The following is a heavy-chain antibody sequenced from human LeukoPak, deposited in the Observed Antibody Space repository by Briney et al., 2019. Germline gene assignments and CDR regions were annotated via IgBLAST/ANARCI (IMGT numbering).Heavy chain of an antibody. D-gene: IGHD2-2*02. CDR3: ARGGVGSSTSCYTCRAFDI. CDR2: IYSGGST. Sequence: GGSLRLSCAASVFTVSSNYMSWVRQAPGKGLEWVSFIYSGGSTYYADSVKGRFTSSRDNSKNSLYLQMNRLRAEDTAVYYCARGGVGSSTSCYTCRAFDIWGQGTMVTVSS. J-gene: IGHJ3*02. CDR1: VFTVSSNY. V-gene: IGHV3-53*01.